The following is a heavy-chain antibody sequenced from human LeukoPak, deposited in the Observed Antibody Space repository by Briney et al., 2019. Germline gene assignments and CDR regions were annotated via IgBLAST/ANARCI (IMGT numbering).Heavy chain of an antibody. Sequence: PGGSLRLSCAASGFTFSSYAMSWVRQAPGKGLEWVSAISGSGGSTYYADSVKGRFTISRDNSKNTLYLQMNSLRAEDTAVYYCAREEVGRWLNNYYYYGMDVWGQGTTVTVSS. CDR2: ISGSGGST. D-gene: IGHD3-22*01. CDR1: GFTFSSYA. J-gene: IGHJ6*02. CDR3: AREEVGRWLNNYYYYGMDV. V-gene: IGHV3-23*01.